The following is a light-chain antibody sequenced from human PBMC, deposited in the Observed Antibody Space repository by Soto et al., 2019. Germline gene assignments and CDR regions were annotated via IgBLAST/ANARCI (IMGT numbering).Light chain of an antibody. CDR2: GAS. Sequence: VGMTQSPVTLSVSPGERATLSCRASQSVGSHLAWYQQRPGQAPRLLIYGASYRATGIPARFSGSGSGTDFTLTISSLQSEDFAVYYCQQYDNWPPFTFGPGTKVDIK. CDR3: QQYDNWPPFT. CDR1: QSVGSH. V-gene: IGKV3-15*01. J-gene: IGKJ3*01.